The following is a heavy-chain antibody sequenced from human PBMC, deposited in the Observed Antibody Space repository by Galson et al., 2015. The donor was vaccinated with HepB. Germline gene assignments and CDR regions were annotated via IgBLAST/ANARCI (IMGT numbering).Heavy chain of an antibody. CDR1: GFTFSSYA. Sequence: SLRLSCAASGFTFSSYAMSWVRQAPGKGLEWVSAISGSGGSTYYADSVKGRFTISRDNSKNTLYLQMNSLRAEDTAVYYCAKDSRFYGGIGRKKPTLYFQHWGQGTLVTVSS. CDR2: ISGSGGST. D-gene: IGHD4-23*01. CDR3: AKDSRFYGGIGRKKPTLYFQH. J-gene: IGHJ1*01. V-gene: IGHV3-23*01.